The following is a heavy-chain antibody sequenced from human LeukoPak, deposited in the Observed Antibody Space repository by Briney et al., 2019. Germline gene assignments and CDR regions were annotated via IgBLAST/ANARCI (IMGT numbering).Heavy chain of an antibody. D-gene: IGHD3-10*01. J-gene: IGHJ4*02. CDR1: GFTFRSYT. CDR2: ISNIANHI. Sequence: GGSLRLSCVASGFTFRSYTMHWVRQAPGKGLEWVSSISNIANHIYYADSVKGRFTISRDNAKNSLYLQLNSLRAEDTAVYYCVRDQEFYFGSGSFDLWGQGTLVTVSS. CDR3: VRDQEFYFGSGSFDL. V-gene: IGHV3-21*01.